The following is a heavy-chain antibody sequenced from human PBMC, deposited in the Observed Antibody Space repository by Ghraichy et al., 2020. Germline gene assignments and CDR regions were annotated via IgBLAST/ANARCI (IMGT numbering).Heavy chain of an antibody. J-gene: IGHJ5*02. CDR3: ARQWVAYDSSGYYNWFDP. CDR1: GGSISSYY. Sequence: ETLSLTCTVSGGSISSYYWSWIRQPPGKGLEWIGYIYYSGSTNYNPSLKSRVTISVDTSKNQFSLKLSSVTAADTAVYYCARQWVAYDSSGYYNWFDPWGQGTLVTVSS. CDR2: IYYSGST. V-gene: IGHV4-59*08. D-gene: IGHD3-22*01.